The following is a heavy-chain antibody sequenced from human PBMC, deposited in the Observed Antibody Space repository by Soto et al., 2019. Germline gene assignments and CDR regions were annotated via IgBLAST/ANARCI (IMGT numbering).Heavy chain of an antibody. V-gene: IGHV1-18*01. Sequence: ASVTVSCKASGYTFTSYGISWVRQAPGQGLEWMGWISAYNGNTNYAQKLQVRVTMTTDTSTSTAYMELRSLRSDDTAVYYCARDVAVAGTNWFDPWGQGTLVTVSS. CDR3: ARDVAVAGTNWFDP. J-gene: IGHJ5*02. D-gene: IGHD6-19*01. CDR2: ISAYNGNT. CDR1: GYTFTSYG.